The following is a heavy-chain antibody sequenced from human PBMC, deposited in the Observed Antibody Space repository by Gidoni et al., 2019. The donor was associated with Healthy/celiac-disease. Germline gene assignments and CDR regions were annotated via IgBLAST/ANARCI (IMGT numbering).Heavy chain of an antibody. D-gene: IGHD4-17*01. J-gene: IGHJ3*02. V-gene: IGHV1-69*02. CDR3: ARVGYGDYEDAFDI. Sequence: QVQLVHSGAAVKKPGSSVKVSCKASGGTFSSYTISWVRQAPGQGLEWMGRIIPILGIANYAQKFQGRVTITADKSTSTAYMELSSLRSEDTAVYYCARVGYGDYEDAFDIWGQGTMVTVSS. CDR1: GGTFSSYT. CDR2: IIPILGIA.